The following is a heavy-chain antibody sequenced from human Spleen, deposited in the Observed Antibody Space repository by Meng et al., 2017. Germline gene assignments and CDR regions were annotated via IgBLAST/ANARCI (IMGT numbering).Heavy chain of an antibody. Sequence: GGSLRLSCTGSGFTFGNYGMSWVRQAPGKGLEWVAVMSYDGSDTYYADSVKGRFSISRDNSKYTLFLQVNSLRVEDSAVYYCARGYLLAAGFDLWGQGTLVTVSS. CDR2: MSYDGSDT. CDR1: GFTFGNYG. J-gene: IGHJ4*02. V-gene: IGHV3-30*04. CDR3: ARGYLLAAGFDL. D-gene: IGHD6-13*01.